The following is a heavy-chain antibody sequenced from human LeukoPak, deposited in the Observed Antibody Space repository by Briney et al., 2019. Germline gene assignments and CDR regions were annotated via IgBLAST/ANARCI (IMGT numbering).Heavy chain of an antibody. Sequence: GGSLRLSCAASGFTFSSYGMHWVRQAPGKGLEWVAFIRYDGSNKYYADSVKGRFTISRDNSKNTLYLQMNSLRAEDTAVYYCLGIAAAGTDYWGQGTLVTVSS. J-gene: IGHJ4*02. CDR1: GFTFSSYG. CDR3: LGIAAAGTDY. D-gene: IGHD6-13*01. CDR2: IRYDGSNK. V-gene: IGHV3-30*02.